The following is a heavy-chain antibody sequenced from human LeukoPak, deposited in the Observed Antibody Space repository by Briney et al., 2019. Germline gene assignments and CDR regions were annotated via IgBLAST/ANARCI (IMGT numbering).Heavy chain of an antibody. J-gene: IGHJ4*02. D-gene: IGHD4/OR15-4a*01. CDR1: GFTFSSYA. V-gene: IGHV3-23*01. CDR3: AVLRLDRVH. Sequence: QPGGSLRLSCAASGFTFSSYAMSWVRQAPGKGLEWVSAISGSGGSTYYEDSVKGRFTISRDNSKNTLYLQMNSMRAEDTAVYYCAVLRLDRVHWGQGTLVTVSS. CDR2: ISGSGGST.